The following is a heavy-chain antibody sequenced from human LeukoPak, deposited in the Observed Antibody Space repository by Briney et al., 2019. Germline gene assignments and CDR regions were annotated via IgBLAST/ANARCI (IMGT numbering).Heavy chain of an antibody. V-gene: IGHV6-1*01. Sequence: SQTLSLTCAISGDSVSSNSAAWNWIRQSPSRGLEWLGRTYYRSKWYNDYAVSVKSRITINPDTSKNQFSLQLNSVTPEDTAVYYCARDLVITMVRGSTRWFDPWGQGTLVTVSS. J-gene: IGHJ5*02. CDR3: ARDLVITMVRGSTRWFDP. CDR2: TYYRSKWYN. CDR1: GDSVSSNSAA. D-gene: IGHD3-10*01.